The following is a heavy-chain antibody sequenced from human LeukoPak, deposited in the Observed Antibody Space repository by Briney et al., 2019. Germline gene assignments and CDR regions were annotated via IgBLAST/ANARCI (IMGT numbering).Heavy chain of an antibody. D-gene: IGHD1-26*01. Sequence: SQTLSLTCTVSGGSITSGSYFWTWIRQPAGEGLEWLGRMQTNGNTNYNPSLKSRVAISIDTSKNQFSLQLSSVTAADTAVYYCARGLSNAWEVQAYWGQGTLVTVSS. CDR2: MQTNGNT. CDR1: GGSITSGSYF. V-gene: IGHV4-61*02. J-gene: IGHJ4*02. CDR3: ARGLSNAWEVQAY.